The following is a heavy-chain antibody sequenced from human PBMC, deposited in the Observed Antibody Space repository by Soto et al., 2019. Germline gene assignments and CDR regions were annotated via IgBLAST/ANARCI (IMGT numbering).Heavy chain of an antibody. D-gene: IGHD2-15*01. Sequence: SETLSLTCAVYGGSFSGYYWSWIRQPPGKGLEWIGEINHRGRTNYNPSLKSRVTISVDTSKNQFSLKLSSVTAADTAVYYCARGLVVGGGGYWGQGTLVTVSS. CDR2: INHRGRT. J-gene: IGHJ4*02. CDR3: ARGLVVGGGGY. CDR1: GGSFSGYY. V-gene: IGHV4-34*01.